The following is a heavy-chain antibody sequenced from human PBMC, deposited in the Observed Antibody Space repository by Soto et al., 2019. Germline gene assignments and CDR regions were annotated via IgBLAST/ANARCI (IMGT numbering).Heavy chain of an antibody. CDR1: GGSISSGGYS. D-gene: IGHD4-4*01. CDR2: IYHSGST. V-gene: IGHV4-30-2*01. Sequence: PSETLSLTCAVSGGSISSGGYSWSWIRQPPGKGLEWIGYIYHSGSTYYNPSLKSRVTISVDRSKNQFSLKLSSVTAADTAVYYCARADSTQRATGRAKGFDPWGQGTLVTVPS. CDR3: ARADSTQRATGRAKGFDP. J-gene: IGHJ5*02.